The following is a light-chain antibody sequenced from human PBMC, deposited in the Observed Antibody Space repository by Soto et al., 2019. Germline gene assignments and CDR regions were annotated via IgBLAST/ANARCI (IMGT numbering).Light chain of an antibody. CDR3: QQYGSSGT. J-gene: IGKJ1*01. CDR1: QSIGNL. V-gene: IGKV1-5*03. CDR2: RAS. Sequence: DIQMTQSPSTLSASVGDRVTLTCRSSQSIGNLLAWYHQRPGKAPKLLIYRASILESGVPSRFSGSGSGTEFTLTISSLQPDDFAVYYCQQYGSSGTFGQGTKVDIK.